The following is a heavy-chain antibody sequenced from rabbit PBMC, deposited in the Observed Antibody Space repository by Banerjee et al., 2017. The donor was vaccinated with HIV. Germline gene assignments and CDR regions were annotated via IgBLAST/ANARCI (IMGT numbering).Heavy chain of an antibody. D-gene: IGHD3-1*01. CDR1: GIDFTSYG. CDR3: ARWGYGMGL. V-gene: IGHV1S45*01. CDR2: IYAGSGNT. Sequence: QEQLVESGGGLVQPGGSLKLSCKASGIDFTSYGINWVRLAPGKGLEWIGCIYAGSGNTYYASLAKGRFPISETSSTTVTLQMTSLTAADTATYFCARWGYGMGLWGQGTLVTVS. J-gene: IGHJ6*01.